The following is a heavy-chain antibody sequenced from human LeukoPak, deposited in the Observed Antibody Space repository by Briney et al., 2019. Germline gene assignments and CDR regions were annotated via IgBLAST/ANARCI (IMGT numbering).Heavy chain of an antibody. Sequence: GGSLRLSCAASGFTFSSYWMHWVRQAPGKGLVWVSRINSDGSSTSYADSVKGRFTISRDNAKNTLYLQMNSLRAEDTAVYYCARGLGITIFGVVSQYNWFDPWGQGILVTVSS. V-gene: IGHV3-74*01. CDR3: ARGLGITIFGVVSQYNWFDP. CDR1: GFTFSSYW. CDR2: INSDGSST. D-gene: IGHD3-3*01. J-gene: IGHJ5*02.